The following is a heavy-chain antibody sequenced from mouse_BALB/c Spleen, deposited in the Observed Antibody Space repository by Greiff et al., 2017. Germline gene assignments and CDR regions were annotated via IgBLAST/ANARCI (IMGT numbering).Heavy chain of an antibody. V-gene: IGHV1-9*01. D-gene: IGHD2-1*01. J-gene: IGHJ3*01. CDR3: ARDYGNPWFAY. Sequence: QVQLKESGAELMKPGASVKISCKATGYTFSSYWIEWVKQRPGHGLEWIGEILPGSGSTNYNEKFKGKATFTADTSSNTAYMQLSSLTSEDSAVYYCARDYGNPWFAYWGQGTLVTVSA. CDR1: GYTFSSYW. CDR2: ILPGSGST.